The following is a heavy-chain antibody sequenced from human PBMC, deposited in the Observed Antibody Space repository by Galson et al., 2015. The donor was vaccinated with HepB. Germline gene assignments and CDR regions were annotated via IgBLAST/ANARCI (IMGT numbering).Heavy chain of an antibody. CDR1: GGTFSSYA. V-gene: IGHV1-69*13. J-gene: IGHJ4*02. D-gene: IGHD2-2*02. CDR2: IIPIFGTA. Sequence: SVKVSCKASGGTFSSYAISWVRQAPGQGLEWMGGIIPIFGTANYAQKFQGRVTITADESTSTAYMELSSLRSEDTAVYYCATGGGYCSSTSCYNPRYWGQGTLVTVSS. CDR3: ATGGGYCSSTSCYNPRY.